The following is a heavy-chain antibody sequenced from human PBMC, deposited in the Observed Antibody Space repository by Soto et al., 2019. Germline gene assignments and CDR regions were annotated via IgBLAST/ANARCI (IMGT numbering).Heavy chain of an antibody. Sequence: ASVKVSCKASGYTFTSYAMHWVRQAPGQRLEWMGWINAGNGNTKYSQKFQGRVTITRDTSASTAYMQLNSVTPEDTAVYYCARAERGELPFYYYYGMDVWGQGTTVTVSS. CDR2: INAGNGNT. V-gene: IGHV1-3*01. CDR1: GYTFTSYA. D-gene: IGHD1-26*01. J-gene: IGHJ6*02. CDR3: ARAERGELPFYYYYGMDV.